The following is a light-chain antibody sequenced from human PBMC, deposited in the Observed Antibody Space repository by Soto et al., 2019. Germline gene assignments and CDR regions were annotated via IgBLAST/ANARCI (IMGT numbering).Light chain of an antibody. CDR2: EDS. V-gene: IGLV3-21*02. Sequence: SYELTQPPSVSVAPGQTARVTFEGDNIGRKSVHWYQQKPGQAPGLVVYEDSDRASGIPERFSGANSGNTATLTISRVEDGDEADYYCHVWSSSDLVTFGGGTKLTV. J-gene: IGLJ2*01. CDR1: NIGRKS. CDR3: HVWSSSDLVT.